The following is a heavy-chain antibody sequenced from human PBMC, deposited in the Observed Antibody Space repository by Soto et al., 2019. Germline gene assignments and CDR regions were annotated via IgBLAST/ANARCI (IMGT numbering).Heavy chain of an antibody. CDR1: GGSLKSGGYY. Sequence: PSETLSLTCAVSGGSLKSGGYYWSWIRQHPGRGLEWIGYIYYTGRTYYNPSLESRVTFSVDTSKNQFSLKLSSVTAADTAVYYCARVRTGTRRANYYYGMDVWGQGTTVTVSS. CDR3: ARVRTGTRRANYYYGMDV. J-gene: IGHJ6*02. D-gene: IGHD1-7*01. V-gene: IGHV4-31*11. CDR2: IYYTGRT.